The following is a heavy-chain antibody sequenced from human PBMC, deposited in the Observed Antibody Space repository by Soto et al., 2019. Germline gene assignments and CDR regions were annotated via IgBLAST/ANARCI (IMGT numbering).Heavy chain of an antibody. CDR2: ISAYNGNT. CDR3: ARDPPITGSLRGTPLMAV. Sequence: QIQLVQSGAEVKKPGASVKVSCKASGYSFTSYGISWVRQAPGQGLEWMGWISAYNGNTNYEQKFQCRVAMTTDTATNTAYLELRTLRSDDAAVYYCARDPPITGSLRGTPLMAVWGQGTTVTVSS. CDR1: GYSFTSYG. V-gene: IGHV1-18*04. J-gene: IGHJ6*02. D-gene: IGHD1-20*01.